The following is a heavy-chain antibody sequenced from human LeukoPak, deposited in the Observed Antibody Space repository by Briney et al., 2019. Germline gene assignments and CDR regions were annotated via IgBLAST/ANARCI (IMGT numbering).Heavy chain of an antibody. CDR2: INPSGGST. J-gene: IGHJ5*02. CDR3: ASSSSAAAGTSWFDP. Sequence: ASVKVSCKASGYTFTSYYMHWVRQAPGQGLEWMGIINPSGGSTNYAQKFQGRVTMTRDTSTSTVYMELSSLRSEDTAVYYCASSSSAAAGTSWFDPWGQGTLVTVSS. D-gene: IGHD6-13*01. V-gene: IGHV1-46*01. CDR1: GYTFTSYY.